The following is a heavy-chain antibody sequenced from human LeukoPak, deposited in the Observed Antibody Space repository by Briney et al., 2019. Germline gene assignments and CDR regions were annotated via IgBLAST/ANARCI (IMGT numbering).Heavy chain of an antibody. CDR2: IYISGTT. J-gene: IGHJ4*02. CDR3: ARDEARTGYIHY. V-gene: IGHV4-4*07. Sequence: TSETLSLTCTVSGRSISSYYWSWVRQTAGKGLEWIGRIYISGTTNYNPSLKSRVTMSLDTSKNQLSLILTSVTAADTAVYYCARDEARTGYIHYWGQGTLITVSS. CDR1: GRSISSYY. D-gene: IGHD3-9*01.